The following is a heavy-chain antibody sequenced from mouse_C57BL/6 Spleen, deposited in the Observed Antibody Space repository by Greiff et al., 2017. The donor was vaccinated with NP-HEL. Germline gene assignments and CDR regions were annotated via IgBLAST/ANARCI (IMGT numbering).Heavy chain of an antibody. CDR2: INPNNGGT. Sequence: EVKLEESGPELVKPGASVKIPCKASGYTFTDYNMDWVKQSHGKSLEWIGDINPNNGGTIYNQKFKGKATLTVDKSSSTAYMELRSLTSEDTAVYYCARPTKYGDYFDYWGQGTTLTVSS. CDR1: GYTFTDYN. J-gene: IGHJ2*01. CDR3: ARPTKYGDYFDY. V-gene: IGHV1-18*01. D-gene: IGHD2-10*02.